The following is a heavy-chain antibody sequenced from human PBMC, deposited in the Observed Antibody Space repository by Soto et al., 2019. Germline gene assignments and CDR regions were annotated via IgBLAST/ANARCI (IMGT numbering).Heavy chain of an antibody. CDR3: GKVLVGATGHTDSDS. CDR2: IDYNGVT. D-gene: IGHD2-15*01. V-gene: IGHV4-39*01. J-gene: IGHJ4*02. CDR1: GGSIYRSGYY. Sequence: SGTLSLTCTVSGGSIYRSGYYWGWIRQPPGRGLEWIGNIDYNGVTYSNPSLKSRVTISRDTSKNQFSLKLTSVTAADTALYYCGKVLVGATGHTDSDSWGPGTLVTVSS.